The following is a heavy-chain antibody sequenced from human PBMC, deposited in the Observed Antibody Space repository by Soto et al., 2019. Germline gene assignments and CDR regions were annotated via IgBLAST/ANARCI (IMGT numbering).Heavy chain of an antibody. CDR3: ARAQNYYDSSGYYELGY. CDR1: GYTFTGYY. CDR2: INPNSGGT. J-gene: IGHJ4*02. V-gene: IGHV1-2*04. Sequence: ASVKVSCKASGYTFTGYYMHWVRQAPGQGLEWMGWINPNSGGTNYAQKFQGWVTMTRDTSISTAYMELSRLRSDDTAVYYCARAQNYYDSSGYYELGYWGQGTLVTVSS. D-gene: IGHD3-22*01.